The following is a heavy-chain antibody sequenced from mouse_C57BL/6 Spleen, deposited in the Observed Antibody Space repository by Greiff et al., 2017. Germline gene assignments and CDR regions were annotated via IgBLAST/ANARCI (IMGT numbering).Heavy chain of an antibody. V-gene: IGHV1-54*01. CDR2: INPGSGGT. Sequence: VQVVESGAELVRPGTSVKVSCKASGYAFTNYLIEWVKQRPGQGLEWIGVINPGSGGTNYNEKFKGKATLTADKSSSTAYMQLSSLTSEDSAVYFCARAGTEGPFDYWGQGTTLTVSS. CDR3: ARAGTEGPFDY. J-gene: IGHJ2*01. D-gene: IGHD3-3*01. CDR1: GYAFTNYL.